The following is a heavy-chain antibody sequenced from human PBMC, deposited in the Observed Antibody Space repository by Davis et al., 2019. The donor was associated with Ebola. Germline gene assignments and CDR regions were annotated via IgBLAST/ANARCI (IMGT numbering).Heavy chain of an antibody. CDR1: GGSISSYY. CDR2: IYDGGST. D-gene: IGHD3-10*01. J-gene: IGHJ4*02. CDR3: ARGASGTYYNPLFDF. V-gene: IGHV4-59*12. Sequence: SETLSLTCTVSGGSISSYYWSWIRQPPGKGLEWIGYIYDGGSTYYNPSLKSRVTISVDRSKNQFSLKLSSVTAADTAVYYCARGASGTYYNPLFDFWGQGTLVTVSS.